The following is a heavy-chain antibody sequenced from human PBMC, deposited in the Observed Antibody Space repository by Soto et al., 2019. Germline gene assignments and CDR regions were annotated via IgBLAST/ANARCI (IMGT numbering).Heavy chain of an antibody. V-gene: IGHV3-23*01. CDR3: GKGIGVSRRDGMDV. CDR2: ISGGGSGT. J-gene: IGHJ6*02. D-gene: IGHD2-8*01. Sequence: GGSLRLSCAASGFTFSGYAMSWVRQAPGKGLEWVSAISGGGSGTYYADSVKGRFTISRDNSKNTLYLEMNSLRAEDTAVYYCGKGIGVSRRDGMDVWGQGTTVTVSS. CDR1: GFTFSGYA.